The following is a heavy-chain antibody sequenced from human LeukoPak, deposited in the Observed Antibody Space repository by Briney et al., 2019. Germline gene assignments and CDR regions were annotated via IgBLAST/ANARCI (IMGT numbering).Heavy chain of an antibody. Sequence: PGGSLRLSCAPSGFTFSSYGMHWVRQAPGKGLEWVAVISYDGSNKYYADSVKGRFTISRDNSKNTLYLQMNSLRAEDTAVYYCAKGYSSSWDFDYWGQGTLVTVSS. D-gene: IGHD6-13*01. V-gene: IGHV3-30*18. J-gene: IGHJ4*02. CDR1: GFTFSSYG. CDR3: AKGYSSSWDFDY. CDR2: ISYDGSNK.